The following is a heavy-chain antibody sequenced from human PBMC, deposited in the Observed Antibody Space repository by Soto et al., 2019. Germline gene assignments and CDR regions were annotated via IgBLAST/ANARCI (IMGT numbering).Heavy chain of an antibody. CDR3: ARDWGYYYYYGMDV. Sequence: EVQLVESGGGLVKPGGSLRLSCAASGFTFSSYSMNWVRQAPGKGLEWVSSISSSSGYIYYADSVKGRFTISRDNAKNSLYLQMNSLRAEDTAVYYCARDWGYYYYYGMDVWGQGTTVTVSS. V-gene: IGHV3-21*01. CDR2: ISSSSGYI. D-gene: IGHD3-16*01. J-gene: IGHJ6*02. CDR1: GFTFSSYS.